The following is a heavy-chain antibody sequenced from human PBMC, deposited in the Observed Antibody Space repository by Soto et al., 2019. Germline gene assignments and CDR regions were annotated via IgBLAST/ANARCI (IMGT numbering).Heavy chain of an antibody. CDR3: AIPSGTISIAAAGFDY. Sequence: PSETLSLTCAVYGGSFSGYYWSWIRQPPGKGLEWIGEINHSGSTNYNPSLKSRVTISVDTSKNQFSLKLSSVTAADTAVYYCAIPSGTISIAAAGFDYWGQGTLVTVSS. CDR2: INHSGST. D-gene: IGHD6-13*01. CDR1: GGSFSGYY. J-gene: IGHJ4*02. V-gene: IGHV4-34*01.